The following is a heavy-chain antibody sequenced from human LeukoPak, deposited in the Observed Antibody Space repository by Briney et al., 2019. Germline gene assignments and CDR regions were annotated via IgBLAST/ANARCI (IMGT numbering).Heavy chain of an antibody. CDR3: AAHGSGTMFAS. V-gene: IGHV4-39*01. J-gene: IGHJ4*02. CDR1: GDSISSSPYY. D-gene: IGHD1-7*01. CDR2: IYNGGTA. Sequence: SETLSLTCTVSGDSISSSPYYWVCIRQPPGKGLEWIGTIYNGGTAYYTPSLKGRVTIPVATSKNQVSLKLSSATAADTAGFICAAHGSGTMFASWGEETLVTVSS.